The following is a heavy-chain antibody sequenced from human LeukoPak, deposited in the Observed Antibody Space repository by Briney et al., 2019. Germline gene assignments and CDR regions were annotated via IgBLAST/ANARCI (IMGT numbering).Heavy chain of an antibody. CDR3: ARDSLYDDNGFYHYFDY. CDR1: EFTFSRFG. D-gene: IGHD3-22*01. CDR2: IWYDASGQ. J-gene: IGHJ4*02. V-gene: IGHV3-33*01. Sequence: GRSLTLSCAASEFTFSRFGMHWVRQAPGKGLEWVAMIWYDASGQHYGDSVKGRFTISRDTSKNTLYLQMNSLRVEDTAVYFCARDSLYDDNGFYHYFDYWGQGVLLTVSS.